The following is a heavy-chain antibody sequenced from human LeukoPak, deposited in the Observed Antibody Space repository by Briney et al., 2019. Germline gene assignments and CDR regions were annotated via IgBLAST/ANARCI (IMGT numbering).Heavy chain of an antibody. CDR2: INHSGST. Sequence: SETVSLTCAVYGGSFSGYCWSWIRQPPGKGLEWIGEINHSGSTNYNSSLKSRVTISVDTSKNQFSLKLSSVTAADTAVYYCARGRGIRGSAFDIWGQGTMVTVSS. J-gene: IGHJ3*02. V-gene: IGHV4-34*01. CDR1: GGSFSGYC. CDR3: ARGRGIRGSAFDI. D-gene: IGHD3-10*01.